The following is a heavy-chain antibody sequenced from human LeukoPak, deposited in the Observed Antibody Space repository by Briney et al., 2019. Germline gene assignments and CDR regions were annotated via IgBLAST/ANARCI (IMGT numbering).Heavy chain of an antibody. V-gene: IGHV1-8*03. CDR2: MNPNSGNT. CDR3: ARGRIAAAGRNDY. CDR1: GYTFTSYD. Sequence: GASVKVSCKASGYTFTSYDINWVRQATGQGLEWMGWMNPNSGNTGYAQKFQGRVTITRNTSISTAYMELSRLRSDDTAVYYCARGRIAAAGRNDYWGQGTLVTVSS. D-gene: IGHD6-13*01. J-gene: IGHJ4*02.